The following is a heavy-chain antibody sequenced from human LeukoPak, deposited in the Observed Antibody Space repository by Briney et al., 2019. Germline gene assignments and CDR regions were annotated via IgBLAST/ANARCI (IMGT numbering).Heavy chain of an antibody. J-gene: IGHJ3*01. Sequence: PGGSLRLSCAASGFTFTNYAMPWVRQAPGKGLEWVSVIGASGADTYYSDSVKGRFTVSRDNSQNTLFLHMSSLRAEDTAVYFCARRPRDTSGYYLGAFHDWGQGTTVTVSS. CDR3: ARRPRDTSGYYLGAFHD. D-gene: IGHD3-22*01. CDR1: GFTFTNYA. CDR2: IGASGADT. V-gene: IGHV3-23*01.